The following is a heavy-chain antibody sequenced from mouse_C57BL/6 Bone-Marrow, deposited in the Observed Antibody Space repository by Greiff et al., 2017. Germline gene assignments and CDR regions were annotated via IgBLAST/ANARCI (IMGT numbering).Heavy chain of an antibody. CDR2: ISSGSSTI. J-gene: IGHJ4*01. V-gene: IGHV5-17*01. CDR1: GFTFSDYG. D-gene: IGHD1-1*01. CDR3: ARNYGSSYVGAMDY. Sequence: EVKVVESGGGLVKPGGSLKLSCAASGFTFSDYGMHWVRQAPEKGLEWVAYISSGSSTIYYADTVKGRFTISRDNAKNTLFLQMTSLRSEDTAMYYCARNYGSSYVGAMDYWGQGTSVTVSS.